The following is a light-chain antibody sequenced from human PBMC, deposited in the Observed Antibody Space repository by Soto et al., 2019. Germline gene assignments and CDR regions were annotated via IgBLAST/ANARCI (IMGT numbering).Light chain of an antibody. CDR1: SSNIGAGYD. V-gene: IGLV1-40*01. CDR2: ANN. Sequence: QSVLTQPPSVSGAPGQRVTISCTGSSSNIGAGYDVHWYQQFPGTAPKLLIYANNNRPSGVPDRFSASKSGTSASLAITGLQADEEADYYGQSYDTNLRGVFGTGTKVTVL. CDR3: QSYDTNLRGV. J-gene: IGLJ1*01.